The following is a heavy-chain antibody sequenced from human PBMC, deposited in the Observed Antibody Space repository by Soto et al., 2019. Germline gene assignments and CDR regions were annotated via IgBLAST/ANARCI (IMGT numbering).Heavy chain of an antibody. Sequence: QITLKESGPTLVKPTQTLTLTCTFSGFSLSTSGVGVGWIRQPPGMALECLALIYWDDDKRYSPSLRSRLSVTKDTSKNQVVLTMTNMDPVDTGTYYCAHRLCDSSCYWDVGFFDYWGQGTLVTVSS. D-gene: IGHD2-15*01. CDR1: GFSLSTSGVG. J-gene: IGHJ4*02. V-gene: IGHV2-5*02. CDR2: IYWDDDK. CDR3: AHRLCDSSCYWDVGFFDY.